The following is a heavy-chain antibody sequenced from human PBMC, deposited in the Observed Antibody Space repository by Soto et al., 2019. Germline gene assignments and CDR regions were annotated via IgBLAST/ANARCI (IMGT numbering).Heavy chain of an antibody. CDR1: GGTFNNHA. D-gene: IGHD6-19*01. Sequence: AASVKVSCKASGGTFNNHAVSWVRQAPGQGLEWMGGIIPIFGTADYAQKFQGRVTITADEFTNTTYMELRSLTSDDTAVYYCAAEGAVAIDSWGQGTLVTVSS. CDR3: AAEGAVAIDS. V-gene: IGHV1-69*13. J-gene: IGHJ5*01. CDR2: IIPIFGTA.